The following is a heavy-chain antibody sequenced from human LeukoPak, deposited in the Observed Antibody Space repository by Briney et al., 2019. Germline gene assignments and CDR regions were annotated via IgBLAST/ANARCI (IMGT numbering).Heavy chain of an antibody. V-gene: IGHV1-69*06. CDR2: IIPIFGTA. CDR3: ARDRIAARWGSAFDI. CDR1: GYTFTGYY. Sequence: SVKVSCKTSGYTFTGYYMHWVRQAPGQGLEWMGGIIPIFGTANYAQKFQGRVTITADKSTSTAYMELSSLRSEDTAVYYCARDRIAARWGSAFDIWGQGTMVTVSS. J-gene: IGHJ3*02. D-gene: IGHD6-6*01.